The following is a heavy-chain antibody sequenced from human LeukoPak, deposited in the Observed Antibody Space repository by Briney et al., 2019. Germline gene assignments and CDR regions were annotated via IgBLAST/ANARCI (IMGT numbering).Heavy chain of an antibody. CDR1: GGTFSSYA. V-gene: IGHV1-69*04. CDR2: IIPIFGIA. CDR3: ARDQDYYDSSGYYYDY. Sequence: KVSCKASGGTFSSYAISWVRQAPGQGLEWMGRIIPIFGIANYAQKFQGRVTITADKSTSTAYMELSSLRSEDTAVYYCARDQDYYDSSGYYYDYWGQGTLVTVSS. J-gene: IGHJ4*02. D-gene: IGHD3-22*01.